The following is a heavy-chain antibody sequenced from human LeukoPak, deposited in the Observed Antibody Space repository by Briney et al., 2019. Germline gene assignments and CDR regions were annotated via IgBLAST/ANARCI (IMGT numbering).Heavy chain of an antibody. V-gene: IGHV4-59*08. D-gene: IGHD3-22*01. CDR3: ARQCYYDSSGYSLRDDAFDI. Sequence: SETLSLTCTVSGGSISSYYWSWIRQPPGKGLEWIGYIYYSRSTNYNPSLKSRVTISVDTSKNQFSLKLSSVTAADTAVYYCARQCYYDSSGYSLRDDAFDIWGQGTMVTVSS. CDR2: IYYSRST. J-gene: IGHJ3*02. CDR1: GGSISSYY.